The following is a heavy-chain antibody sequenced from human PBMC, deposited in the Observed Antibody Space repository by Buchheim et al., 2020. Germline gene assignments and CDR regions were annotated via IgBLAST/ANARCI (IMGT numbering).Heavy chain of an antibody. Sequence: QVQLQQWGAGLLKPSGTLSLTCAVYGGSFSGYYWSWIRQPPGKGLEWIGEINHSGSTNYNPSLKSRVTISVDTSKNQFSLKLSSVTAADTAVYYCARHEPYYYDSSGWFDPWGQGTL. CDR1: GGSFSGYY. V-gene: IGHV4-34*01. CDR3: ARHEPYYYDSSGWFDP. J-gene: IGHJ5*02. CDR2: INHSGST. D-gene: IGHD3-22*01.